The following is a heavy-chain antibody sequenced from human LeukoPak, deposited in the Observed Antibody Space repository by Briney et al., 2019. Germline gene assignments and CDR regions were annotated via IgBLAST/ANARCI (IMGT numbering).Heavy chain of an antibody. CDR3: AKDSAHYYDSSGYYQGYFDY. D-gene: IGHD3-22*01. CDR2: ISYDGSNK. V-gene: IGHV3-30*18. J-gene: IGHJ4*02. Sequence: PGGSLRLSCAASGFTFSSYGMHWVRQAPGKGLEWVAVISYDGSNKYYADSVKGRFTISRDNSKNTLYLQMNSLRAEDTAVYYCAKDSAHYYDSSGYYQGYFDYWGQGTLVTVYS. CDR1: GFTFSSYG.